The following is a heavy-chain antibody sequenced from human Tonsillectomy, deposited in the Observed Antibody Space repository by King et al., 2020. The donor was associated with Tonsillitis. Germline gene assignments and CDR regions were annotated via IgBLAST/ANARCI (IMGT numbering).Heavy chain of an antibody. J-gene: IGHJ4*02. Sequence: VQLVESGGGVVQPGRSLRLSCAASGFTFRRYGMHWVRQAPGKGLEWVAIIWFDGRHKYYADSVRGRFTISRDNSKNTLYLQMNSLRAEETAVYYCASNGYDRDWWGQGTLVTVAS. D-gene: IGHD1-14*01. CDR2: IWFDGRHK. CDR3: ASNGYDRDW. CDR1: GFTFRRYG. V-gene: IGHV3-33*08.